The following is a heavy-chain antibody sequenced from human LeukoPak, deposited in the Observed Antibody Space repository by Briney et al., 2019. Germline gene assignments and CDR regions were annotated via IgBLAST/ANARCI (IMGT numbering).Heavy chain of an antibody. CDR1: GFTFSTYT. CDR3: ARYCSSTSCYGDVDY. Sequence: PGGSLRLSCAASGFTFSTYTMNWVRQAPGKGLEWVANIKQDGSEKYYVDSVKGRFTISRDNAKNSLYLQMNSLRAEDTAVYYCARYCSSTSCYGDVDYWGQGTLVTVSS. J-gene: IGHJ4*02. V-gene: IGHV3-7*01. D-gene: IGHD2-2*01. CDR2: IKQDGSEK.